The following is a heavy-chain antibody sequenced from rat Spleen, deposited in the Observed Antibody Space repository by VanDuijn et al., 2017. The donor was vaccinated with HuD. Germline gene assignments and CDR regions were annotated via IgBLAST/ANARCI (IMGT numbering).Heavy chain of an antibody. J-gene: IGHJ2*01. V-gene: IGHV5-7*01. D-gene: IGHD5-1*01. CDR2: INYDGSST. Sequence: EVQLVESGGGLVQPGRSLKLSCAASGFTFSDYYMAWVRQAPKKGLEWVASINYDGSSTYYRDSVKGRFTISRENAKNTLYLQMDSLRSEDTATYYCTRKGELWGQGVMVTVSS. CDR3: TRKGEL. CDR1: GFTFSDYY.